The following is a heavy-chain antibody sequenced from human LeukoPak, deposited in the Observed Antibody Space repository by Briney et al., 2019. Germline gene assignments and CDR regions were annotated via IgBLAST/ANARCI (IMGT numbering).Heavy chain of an antibody. CDR1: GYTFTGYY. V-gene: IGHV1-2*02. CDR3: ARAPQRWLQFGDAFDI. D-gene: IGHD5-24*01. J-gene: IGHJ3*02. Sequence: ASVKVSCKASGYTFTGYYMHWVRQAPGQGLEWMGWINPNSGGTNYAQKFQGRVTMTRDTSISTAYMELSRLRSDDTAVYYCARAPQRWLQFGDAFDIWGQGTMVTVSS. CDR2: INPNSGGT.